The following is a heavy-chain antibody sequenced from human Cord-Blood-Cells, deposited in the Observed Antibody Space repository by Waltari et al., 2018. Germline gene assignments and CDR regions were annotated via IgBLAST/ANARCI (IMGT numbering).Heavy chain of an antibody. D-gene: IGHD1-26*01. V-gene: IGHV4-31*03. CDR1: GGSISSGGYY. CDR3: ASTWASTNWFDP. J-gene: IGHJ5*02. CDR2: IYYRGST. Sequence: QVQLQESGPGLVKPSQTLSLTCTVSGGSISSGGYYWSWLRQHPGKGLEWIGYIYYRGSTYYNPSLKSRVTISVDTSKNQFSLKLSSVTAADTAVYYCASTWASTNWFDPWGQGTLVTVSS.